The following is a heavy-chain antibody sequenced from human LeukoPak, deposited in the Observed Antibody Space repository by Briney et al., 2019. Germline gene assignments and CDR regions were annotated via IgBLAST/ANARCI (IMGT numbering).Heavy chain of an antibody. D-gene: IGHD3-16*01. CDR1: GFTFTSSA. CDR3: ARDLHPRLTGYFDY. J-gene: IGHJ4*02. V-gene: IGHV3-23*01. Sequence: PGGSLRLSCAASGFTFTSSAMSWVRQAPGKGLEWVSAISGSGHSSDYADSVEGRFTVSRDNSKNTLYLEMKSLRADDTAVYYCARDLHPRLTGYFDYWGQGTVVTVSS. CDR2: ISGSGHSS.